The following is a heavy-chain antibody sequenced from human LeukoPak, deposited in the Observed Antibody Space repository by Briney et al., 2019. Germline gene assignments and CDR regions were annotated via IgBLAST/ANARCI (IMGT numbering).Heavy chain of an antibody. D-gene: IGHD7-27*01. J-gene: IGHJ4*02. Sequence: PGGSLRLSCAASGFTFSNYAMSWVRQAPGKGLEWVSGISGNGGNTFYADSVKGRFTISRDDAKSSLYLQMNSLRAEDTAVYYCTNWGDTWGLDFWGQGVLVSVSS. V-gene: IGHV3-23*01. CDR1: GFTFSNYA. CDR2: ISGNGGNT. CDR3: TNWGDTWGLDF.